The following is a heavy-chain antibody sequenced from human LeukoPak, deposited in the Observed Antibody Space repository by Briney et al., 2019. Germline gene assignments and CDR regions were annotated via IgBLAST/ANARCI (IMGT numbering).Heavy chain of an antibody. J-gene: IGHJ4*02. CDR2: IYYSGST. D-gene: IGHD2-21*02. CDR3: ARVPARRVVTTPTYFDY. V-gene: IGHV4-59*02. Sequence: SETLSFTCTVSGGSGRSYYWSWIRQPPGKGLEWIGYIYYSGSTNYNPPLKSRVTISADTSKNQFSLRLSSVTAADTAVYYCARVPARRVVTTPTYFDYWGQGTLVTVSS. CDR1: GGSGRSYY.